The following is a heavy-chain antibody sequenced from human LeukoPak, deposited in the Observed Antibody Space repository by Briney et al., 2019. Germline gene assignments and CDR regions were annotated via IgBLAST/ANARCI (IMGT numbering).Heavy chain of an antibody. Sequence: GGSLRLSCAASGFTFSGSAMHWVRQASGKGLEWVGRIRSKANNYATAYAASVKGRFTISRDDSKNTAYLQMNSLKTEDTAVYYCTRHADAFDIWGQGTMVTVSS. CDR3: TRHADAFDI. V-gene: IGHV3-73*01. CDR2: IRSKANNYAT. CDR1: GFTFSGSA. J-gene: IGHJ3*02.